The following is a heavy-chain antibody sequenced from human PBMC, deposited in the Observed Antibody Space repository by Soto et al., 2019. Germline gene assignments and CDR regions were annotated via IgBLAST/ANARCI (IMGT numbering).Heavy chain of an antibody. D-gene: IGHD3-9*01. CDR2: IYYRGTT. CDR1: GGSISSSSHY. J-gene: IGHJ6*04. CDR3: ARESRYYDILTGYYYYYGMDV. V-gene: IGHV4-39*02. Sequence: SETLSLTCNVSGGSISSSSHYWGWIRQPPGKGLEWIGNIYYRGTTSYNPSLKSRVTISVDTSKNQFSLRLSSVTAADTAVYYCARESRYYDILTGYYYYYGMDVWGKGTTVTVSS.